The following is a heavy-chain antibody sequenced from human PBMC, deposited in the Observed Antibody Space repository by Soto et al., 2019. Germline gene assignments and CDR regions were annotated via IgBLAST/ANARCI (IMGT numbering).Heavy chain of an antibody. CDR2: ISSSSSTI. J-gene: IGHJ4*02. Sequence: PGGSLRLSCAASGFTFSSYSMNWVRQAPGKGLEWVSYISSSSSTIYYADSVKGRFTISRDNAKNSLYLQMNSLRDEDTAVYYCAREWAFGYDILTGSYYFDYWGQGTLVTVSS. CDR3: AREWAFGYDILTGSYYFDY. D-gene: IGHD3-9*01. CDR1: GFTFSSYS. V-gene: IGHV3-48*02.